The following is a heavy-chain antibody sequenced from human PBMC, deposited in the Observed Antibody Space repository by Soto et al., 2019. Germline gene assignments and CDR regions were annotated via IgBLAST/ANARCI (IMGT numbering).Heavy chain of an antibody. D-gene: IGHD6-13*01. CDR3: AYSGTPFDC. J-gene: IGHJ4*02. V-gene: IGHV3-23*01. Sequence: EVQLLESGGGLVQPGGSLRLSCAASGFTFSSYAMSWVRQAPGKGLEWVSAISGSGGSTYYADSVKGRFTISRDNSKNTLYLQRYSVRAEDTAVYYCAYSGTPFDCWGQGTLVTVSS. CDR1: GFTFSSYA. CDR2: ISGSGGST.